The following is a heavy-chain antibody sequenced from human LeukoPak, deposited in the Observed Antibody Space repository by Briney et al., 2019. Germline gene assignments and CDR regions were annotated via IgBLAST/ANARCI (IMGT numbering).Heavy chain of an antibody. CDR3: SKARGYKYGPNAFDI. CDR2: ISYDGSYK. D-gene: IGHD5-18*01. CDR1: GFTFSSYG. Sequence: PGGSLRLSCAASGFTFSSYGMHWVRQAPGKGLEWVAVISYDGSYKYYADSVKGRFTISRDNSKNTLYLQMNSLRAEDTAVYYCSKARGYKYGPNAFDIWGQGTMVTVSS. V-gene: IGHV3-30*18. J-gene: IGHJ3*02.